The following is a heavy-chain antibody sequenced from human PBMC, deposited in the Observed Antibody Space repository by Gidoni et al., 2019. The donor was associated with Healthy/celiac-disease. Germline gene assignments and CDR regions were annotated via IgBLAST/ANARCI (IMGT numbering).Heavy chain of an antibody. V-gene: IGHV3-43D*04. CDR3: AKDGGLYSSSWPDY. J-gene: IGHJ4*02. Sequence: VQLVVSWGVVLQHGGSLRLSCSASGVSSYDYDMHWVRQAPGKGREWVSLISWDDGSIYYADSVTGRFTISRDNSKNSLYLQMNCLRAEHTALYYCAKDGGLYSSSWPDYWGQGTLVTVSS. D-gene: IGHD6-13*01. CDR1: GVSSYDYD. CDR2: ISWDDGSI.